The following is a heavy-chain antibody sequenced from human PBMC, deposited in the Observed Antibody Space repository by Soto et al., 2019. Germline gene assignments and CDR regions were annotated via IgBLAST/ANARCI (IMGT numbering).Heavy chain of an antibody. J-gene: IGHJ5*02. Sequence: SETLSLTCTVSGGSMSSYYWSWIRQPPGKGLEWIGYIYYSGSTSYNPSLKSRVTLSVDTSKNQFSLKLSSVTAADTAMYYCARPLGYCSGSSCPPWFDPWGQGTLVTVSS. CDR2: IYYSGST. CDR3: ARPLGYCSGSSCPPWFDP. CDR1: GGSMSSYY. D-gene: IGHD2-15*01. V-gene: IGHV4-59*08.